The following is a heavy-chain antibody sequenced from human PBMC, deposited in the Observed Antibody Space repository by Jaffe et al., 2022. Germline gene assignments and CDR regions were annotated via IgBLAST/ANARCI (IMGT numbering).Heavy chain of an antibody. Sequence: QVQLQESGPGLVKPSGTLSLTCAVSGGSISSSNWWSWVRQPPGKGLEWIGEIYHSGSTNYNPSLKSRVTISVDKSKNQFSLKLSSVTAADTAVYYCARVGLRFLGDYYYYYMDVWGKGTTVTVSS. J-gene: IGHJ6*03. CDR2: IYHSGST. D-gene: IGHD3-3*01. V-gene: IGHV4-4*02. CDR1: GGSISSSNW. CDR3: ARVGLRFLGDYYYYYMDV.